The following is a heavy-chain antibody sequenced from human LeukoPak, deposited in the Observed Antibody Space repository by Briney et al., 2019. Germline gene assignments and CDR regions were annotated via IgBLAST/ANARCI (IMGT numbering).Heavy chain of an antibody. CDR2: ISGSGGST. J-gene: IGHJ5*02. D-gene: IGHD2-2*02. Sequence: GGSLRLSCAASGFTFSSYAMSWVRQAPGKGLEWVSAISGSGGSTYCADSVKGRFTISRDNSKNTLYLQMNSLRAEDTAVYYCAKEGGIVVVPAAIQYNWFDPWGQGTLVTVSS. CDR3: AKEGGIVVVPAAIQYNWFDP. V-gene: IGHV3-23*01. CDR1: GFTFSSYA.